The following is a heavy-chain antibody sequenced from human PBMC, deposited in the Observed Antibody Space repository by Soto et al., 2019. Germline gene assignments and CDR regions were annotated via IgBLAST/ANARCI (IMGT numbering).Heavy chain of an antibody. D-gene: IGHD6-13*01. CDR3: AREGNSVAAAVWDDGFDI. CDR2: IHYSGST. V-gene: IGHV4-59*01. J-gene: IGHJ3*02. CDR1: GPSLNNYY. Sequence: PSETLSLTCTVSGPSLNNYYWTWNRQPPGKGLEWIGYIHYSGSTTYNPSLKNRVTISRDTSKKQFYLNLTSVTAADTAVYYCAREGNSVAAAVWDDGFDIWGQGTMVTVPS.